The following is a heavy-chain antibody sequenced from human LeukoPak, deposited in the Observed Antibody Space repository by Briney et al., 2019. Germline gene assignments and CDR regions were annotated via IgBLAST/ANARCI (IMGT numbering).Heavy chain of an antibody. Sequence: SETLSLTCTVSGGSISSGSYYWGWIRQPPGKGLEWIGSIYYSGSTYYNPSLKSRVTISVDTSKNQFSLKLSSVTAADTAVYYCARDPGPYCSSTSCRPPHFDYWGQGTLVTVSS. J-gene: IGHJ4*02. CDR3: ARDPGPYCSSTSCRPPHFDY. D-gene: IGHD2-2*01. CDR2: IYYSGST. V-gene: IGHV4-39*02. CDR1: GGSISSGSYY.